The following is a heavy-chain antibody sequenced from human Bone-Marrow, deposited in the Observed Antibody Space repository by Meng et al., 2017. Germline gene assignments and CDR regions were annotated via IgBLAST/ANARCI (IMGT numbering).Heavy chain of an antibody. CDR3: ARVYLGKYVDY. CDR1: GFTFSSYE. J-gene: IGHJ4*02. D-gene: IGHD7-27*01. Sequence: GSLRLSCAASGFTFSSYEMNWVRQAPGKGLEWVSYISSSGSTIYYADAVKGRFTISRDNAKNSRYLQMNSLRAEDTAVYYCARVYLGKYVDYWGQGTLVTVSS. CDR2: ISSSGSTI. V-gene: IGHV3-48*03.